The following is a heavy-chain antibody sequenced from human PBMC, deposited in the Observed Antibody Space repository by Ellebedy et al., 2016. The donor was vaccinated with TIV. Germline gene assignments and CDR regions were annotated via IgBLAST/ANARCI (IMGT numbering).Heavy chain of an antibody. D-gene: IGHD3-10*01. CDR1: GGSISPYY. Sequence: MPSETLSLTCTVSGGSISPYYWSWIRQPAGKRLEWIGRVYASGGTNYTPSLKSRITVSVDTSKNQFSLTLSSVTAADTAVYYCARGGLRPMFRGVFDSWGQGILVTVSS. CDR3: ARGGLRPMFRGVFDS. V-gene: IGHV4-4*07. J-gene: IGHJ4*02. CDR2: VYASGGT.